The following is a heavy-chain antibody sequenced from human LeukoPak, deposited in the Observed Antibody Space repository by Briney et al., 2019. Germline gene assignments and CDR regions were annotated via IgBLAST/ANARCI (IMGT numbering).Heavy chain of an antibody. CDR2: IKQGGSEK. D-gene: IGHD2-2*01. J-gene: IGHJ4*02. CDR3: ARDLDLSSTSPPEDY. V-gene: IGHV3-7*01. CDR1: GFTFGTFW. Sequence: PGGSLRLSCEASGFTFGTFWMSWVRQAPGKGLEWVANIKQGGSEKNYVDSVKGRFTIARDDAKNSLYLQMNSLRAEDTAVYYCARDLDLSSTSPPEDYWGQGTLVTVSS.